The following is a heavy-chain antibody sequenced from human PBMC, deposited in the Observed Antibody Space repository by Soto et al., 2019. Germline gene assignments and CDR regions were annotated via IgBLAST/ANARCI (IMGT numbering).Heavy chain of an antibody. CDR3: ARFIAAAGTDDY. J-gene: IGHJ4*02. CDR1: GGSISSSNW. Sequence: SETLSLTCAVSGGSISSSNWWSWVRQPPGKGLEWIGEIYHSGSTDYNPSLKSRVTISVDKSKNQFSLKLSSVTAADTAAYYCARFIAAAGTDDYWGQGTLVTVSS. CDR2: IYHSGST. D-gene: IGHD6-13*01. V-gene: IGHV4-4*02.